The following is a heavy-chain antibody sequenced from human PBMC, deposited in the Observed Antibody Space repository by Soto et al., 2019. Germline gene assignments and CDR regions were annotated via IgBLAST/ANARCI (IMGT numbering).Heavy chain of an antibody. Sequence: SETLSLTCAVSGDSVTSNVWWSWVRQPPGKGLEWIGEAYHNGLTDYNPSLKSRVTMSVDTSKNEFSLKLTSLTAADTAIYYCARDAAVPGESDRFDYWGQGTLVTVS. CDR1: GDSVTSNVW. CDR2: AYHNGLT. D-gene: IGHD6-19*01. V-gene: IGHV4-4*02. J-gene: IGHJ4*02. CDR3: ARDAAVPGESDRFDY.